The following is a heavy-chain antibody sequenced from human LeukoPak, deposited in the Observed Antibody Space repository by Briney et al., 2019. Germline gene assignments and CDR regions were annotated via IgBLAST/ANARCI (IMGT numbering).Heavy chain of an antibody. J-gene: IGHJ4*02. V-gene: IGHV4-39*01. D-gene: IGHD2-2*01. CDR3: ARHSKDIVVVPAAGSVGY. Sequence: SETLSLTCTVSGGSISSSSYYWGWIRQPPGKGLEWIGSIYYSGSTYYNPSLKSRVTISVDTSKNQFSLKLSSVNAADTAVYYCARHSKDIVVVPAAGSVGYWGQGTLVTVSS. CDR2: IYYSGST. CDR1: GGSISSSSYY.